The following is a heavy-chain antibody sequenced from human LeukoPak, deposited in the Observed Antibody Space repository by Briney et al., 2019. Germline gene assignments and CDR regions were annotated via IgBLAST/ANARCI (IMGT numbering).Heavy chain of an antibody. CDR3: AKDCGLGGDRDH. V-gene: IGHV3-53*05. CDR1: GFTASGSS. CDR2: INSGDTT. D-gene: IGHD2-21*01. Sequence: PGGSLRLSCAASGFTASGSSMSWVRQAPGKGLEWVSLINSGDTTYYADSVKGRFIISRDNSKNTLYLQMNSLRPEDTAVYFCAKDCGLGGDRDHWGQGTPVTVSS. J-gene: IGHJ4*02.